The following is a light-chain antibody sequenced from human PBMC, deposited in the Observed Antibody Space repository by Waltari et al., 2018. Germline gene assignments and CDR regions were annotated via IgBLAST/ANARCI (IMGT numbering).Light chain of an antibody. CDR1: QSVSSTY. J-gene: IGKJ4*01. CDR2: GSS. V-gene: IGKV3-20*01. Sequence: EIVLTQSPGTLSLSPGERATLSCRVSQSVSSTYLAWYQQKAGQAPRLLIYGSSTRATGIPDRFSGSGSGTEFTLTISRLEPEDFAVYYWQQYVSSPVTFGGGTKVEIK. CDR3: QQYVSSPVT.